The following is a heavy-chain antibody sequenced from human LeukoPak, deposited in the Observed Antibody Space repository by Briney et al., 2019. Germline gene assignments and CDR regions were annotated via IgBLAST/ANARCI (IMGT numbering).Heavy chain of an antibody. CDR2: INSDGSSI. CDR1: GFTFSSYW. Sequence: HPGGSLRLSCAASGFTFSSYWLHWVRQAPEKGLVRVSRINSDGSSITYADSVKGRFTISRDNAKNTLYLQMNSLRVEDTAVYYCAREGRVSGYDFDCWGQGTLVTVSS. V-gene: IGHV3-74*03. J-gene: IGHJ4*02. CDR3: AREGRVSGYDFDC. D-gene: IGHD5-12*01.